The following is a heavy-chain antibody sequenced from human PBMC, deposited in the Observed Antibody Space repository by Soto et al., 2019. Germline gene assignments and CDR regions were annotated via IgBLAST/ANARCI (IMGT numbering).Heavy chain of an antibody. D-gene: IGHD2-2*01. CDR1: GDSVSSSYYY. CDR2: IFYSGST. CDR3: ARHSLLFYQLYYFDY. V-gene: IGHV4-39*01. J-gene: IGHJ4*02. Sequence: PSETLSLTCTVSGDSVSSSYYYWGWIRQPPGKGLEWIGSIFYSGSTNYNPSLKSRVTISVDTSKNQFSLKLSSVTAADTAVYYCARHSLLFYQLYYFDYWGQGTLVTVSS.